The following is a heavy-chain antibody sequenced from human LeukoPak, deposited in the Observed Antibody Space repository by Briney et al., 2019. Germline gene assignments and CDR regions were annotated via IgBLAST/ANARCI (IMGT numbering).Heavy chain of an antibody. D-gene: IGHD3-22*01. CDR2: ISGESGHT. Sequence: ASVKVSCKASGYTFTSYGINWVRKAPGQRPEWMVWISGESGHTNYAQKFQGRVTRTTATSTSTAYMELRSLRSDDTAVYYCARMDSNGYNKKYYFDYWGQGALVAVSS. CDR1: GYTFTSYG. CDR3: ARMDSNGYNKKYYFDY. V-gene: IGHV1-18*01. J-gene: IGHJ4*02.